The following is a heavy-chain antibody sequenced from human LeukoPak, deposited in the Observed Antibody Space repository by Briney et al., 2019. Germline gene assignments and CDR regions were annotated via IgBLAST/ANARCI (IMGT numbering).Heavy chain of an antibody. J-gene: IGHJ4*02. CDR1: GFPFSSYS. Sequence: GGSLRLSCAASGFPFSSYSMTWVRQAPGKGLEWVANIKPDGTTKFYVDSVKGRFTISRDNALNSLYLQMNSLRAEDTAIYYCTRSIPYGTTWYGRSDYWGQGTLVTVSS. CDR3: TRSIPYGTTWYGRSDY. D-gene: IGHD6-13*01. V-gene: IGHV3-7*03. CDR2: IKPDGTTK.